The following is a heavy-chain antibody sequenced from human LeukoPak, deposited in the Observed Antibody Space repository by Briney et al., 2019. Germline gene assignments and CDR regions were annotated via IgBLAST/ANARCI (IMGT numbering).Heavy chain of an antibody. D-gene: IGHD5-12*01. J-gene: IGHJ3*02. Sequence: SETLSLTCAVSGGSISSTNWWHWVRQPPGKGLEWIGEIYHSGTTNYNPSLKSRVTISVDKSKNQFSLKLNSVTAADTALYYCARSQDVDVVTTHRPFDNWGQGTVVTVSS. CDR1: GGSISSTNW. CDR2: IYHSGTT. CDR3: ARSQDVDVVTTHRPFDN. V-gene: IGHV4-4*02.